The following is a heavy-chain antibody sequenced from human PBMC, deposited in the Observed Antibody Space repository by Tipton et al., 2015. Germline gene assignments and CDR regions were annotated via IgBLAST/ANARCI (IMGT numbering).Heavy chain of an antibody. V-gene: IGHV4-39*07. D-gene: IGHD3-10*01. CDR1: GGSISRSSYY. Sequence: TLSLTCTVSGGSISRSSYYWGWIRQPPGKGLEWIGSIYYSGSTKYNPSLKSRVTISVDTSKNQFSLKLSSVTAADTAVYYCARLRETYGSDSDNWFVPWGQGTLVTVSS. CDR2: IYYSGST. J-gene: IGHJ5*02. CDR3: ARLRETYGSDSDNWFVP.